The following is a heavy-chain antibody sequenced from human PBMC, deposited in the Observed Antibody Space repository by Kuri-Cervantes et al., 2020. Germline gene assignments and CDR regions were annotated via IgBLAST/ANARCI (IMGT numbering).Heavy chain of an antibody. D-gene: IGHD1-26*01. CDR2: INPSGGST. Sequence: ASVKVSCKASGYTFTSYYMHWVRQAPGQGLEWMGIINPSGGSTSYAQKFQGRVTMTRDTSTSTVYMELSSLRAEDTAVYYCAREGYSGSPPLYYYGMDVWGQGTTVTVSS. J-gene: IGHJ6*02. CDR1: GYTFTSYY. CDR3: AREGYSGSPPLYYYGMDV. V-gene: IGHV1-46*01.